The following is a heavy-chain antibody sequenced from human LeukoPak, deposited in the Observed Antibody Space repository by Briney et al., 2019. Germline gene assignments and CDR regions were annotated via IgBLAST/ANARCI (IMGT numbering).Heavy chain of an antibody. J-gene: IGHJ6*02. D-gene: IGHD6-13*01. Sequence: PSETLSLTCTVSGGSLSSGGYYWSWIRQHPGKGLEWIGYMSYSGTTDYNPSLRSRISISLDTSKNQFSLKLSSVTAADSAVYYCARDLEGRSSWTPHYYYGMDVWGQGTTVTVSS. CDR3: ARDLEGRSSWTPHYYYGMDV. CDR2: MSYSGTT. CDR1: GGSLSSGGYY. V-gene: IGHV4-31*03.